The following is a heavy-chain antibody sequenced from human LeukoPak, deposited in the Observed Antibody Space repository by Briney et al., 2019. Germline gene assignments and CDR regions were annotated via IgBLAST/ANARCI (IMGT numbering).Heavy chain of an antibody. CDR3: ARVVWFGESYAFDI. CDR2: INPNSGGT. CDR1: GYTFTGYY. V-gene: IGHV1-2*02. J-gene: IGHJ3*02. D-gene: IGHD3-10*01. Sequence: GASVKVSCKASGYTFTGYYMHWVRQAPGQGLEWMGWINPNSGGTNYAQKFQGRVTMTRDTSISTAYMELSRLRSDDTAVYYCARVVWFGESYAFDIWGQGTMVTVSS.